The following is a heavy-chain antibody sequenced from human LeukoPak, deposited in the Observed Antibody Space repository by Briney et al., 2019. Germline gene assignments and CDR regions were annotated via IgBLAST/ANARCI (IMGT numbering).Heavy chain of an antibody. D-gene: IGHD3-3*01. CDR2: INPNSGGT. Sequence: ASVTVSCKASGYTFTGYYMHWVRQAPGQGLEWMGWINPNSGGTNYAQKFQGRVTMTRDTSISTAYMELSRLRSDDTAVYYCARGSWTLRFLEPEDYWGQGTLVTVSS. V-gene: IGHV1-2*02. CDR3: ARGSWTLRFLEPEDY. CDR1: GYTFTGYY. J-gene: IGHJ4*02.